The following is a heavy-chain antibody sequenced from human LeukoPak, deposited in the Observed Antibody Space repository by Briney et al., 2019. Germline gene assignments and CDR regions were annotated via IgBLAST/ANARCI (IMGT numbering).Heavy chain of an antibody. V-gene: IGHV4-34*01. CDR1: GGSFSGYY. CDR3: ARERYSSSLFDY. CDR2: INHSGST. Sequence: SETLSLTCAVYGGSFSGYYWSWIRQPPGKGLEWIGEINHSGSTNYNPSLKSRVTISVDTSKNQFSLKLSSVTAADTAVYYCARERYSSSLFDYWGQGTLVTVSS. J-gene: IGHJ4*02. D-gene: IGHD6-6*01.